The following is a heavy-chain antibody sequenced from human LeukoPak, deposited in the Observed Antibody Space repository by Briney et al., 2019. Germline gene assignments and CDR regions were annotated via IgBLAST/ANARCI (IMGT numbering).Heavy chain of an antibody. CDR3: AREASSSGWYGTHWYFDF. CDR2: ISSSSSYI. V-gene: IGHV3-21*01. D-gene: IGHD6-19*01. J-gene: IGHJ2*01. Sequence: GGSLRLSCAASGFTFSSYSMNWVRQAPGEGLEWVSSISSSSSYIHYADSVKGRFTISRDNGKNSLYLQRNSLRAEGTAVYYCAREASSSGWYGTHWYFDFWGRGTLVTVSS. CDR1: GFTFSSYS.